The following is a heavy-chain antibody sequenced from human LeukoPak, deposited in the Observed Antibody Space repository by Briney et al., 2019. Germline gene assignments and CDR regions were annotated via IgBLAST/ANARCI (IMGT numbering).Heavy chain of an antibody. CDR1: GYTFTSYD. CDR2: MNPNSGNT. V-gene: IGHV1-8*01. CDR3: VRGNSGSYYHY. J-gene: IGHJ4*02. D-gene: IGHD1-26*01. Sequence: ASVKVSCKASGYTFTSYDINWVRQATGQGLEWMGWMNPNSGNTGFAQKFQDRVTLTRDTSLNTAYMELSSLRSDDTALYYCVRGNSGSYYHYWGQGTLVTVSS.